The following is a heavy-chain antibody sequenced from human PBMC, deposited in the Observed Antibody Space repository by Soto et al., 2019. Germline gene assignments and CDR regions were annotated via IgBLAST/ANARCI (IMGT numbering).Heavy chain of an antibody. CDR3: ARRFGYYYDSSGLLRFDY. Sequence: SETLSLTCTVSGGSISSGGYYWSWIRQHPGKGLEWIGYIYYSGSTYYNPSLKSRVTISVDTSKNQFSLKLSSVTAADTAVYYCARRFGYYYDSSGLLRFDYWGQGTLVTVSS. CDR2: IYYSGST. V-gene: IGHV4-31*03. J-gene: IGHJ4*02. CDR1: GGSISSGGYY. D-gene: IGHD3-22*01.